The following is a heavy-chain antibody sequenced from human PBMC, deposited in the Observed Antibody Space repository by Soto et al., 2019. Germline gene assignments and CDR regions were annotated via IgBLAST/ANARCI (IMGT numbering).Heavy chain of an antibody. J-gene: IGHJ6*02. Sequence: GGSLRLSCAASGFTFSSYAMHWVRQAPGKGLDYVSAISSNGGSTYYANSVKGRFTISRDNSKNTLYLQMGSLRAEDMAVYYCARVRYYGSGRPTLQYGMDVWGQGTTVTVSS. CDR2: ISSNGGST. V-gene: IGHV3-64*01. D-gene: IGHD3-10*01. CDR1: GFTFSSYA. CDR3: ARVRYYGSGRPTLQYGMDV.